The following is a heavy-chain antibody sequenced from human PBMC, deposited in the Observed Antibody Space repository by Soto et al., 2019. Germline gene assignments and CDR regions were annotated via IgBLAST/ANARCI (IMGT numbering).Heavy chain of an antibody. CDR3: ARERNFWSGYYDNWFDP. CDR2: IYYSGST. D-gene: IGHD3-3*01. V-gene: IGHV4-30-4*01. CDR1: GGSISSGDYY. Sequence: SETLSLTCTVSGGSISSGDYYWSWIRQPPGKGLEWIGYIYYSGSTYYNPSLKSRVTISVDTSKNQFSLKLSSVTAADTAVYYCARERNFWSGYYDNWFDPWGQGTLVTVSS. J-gene: IGHJ5*02.